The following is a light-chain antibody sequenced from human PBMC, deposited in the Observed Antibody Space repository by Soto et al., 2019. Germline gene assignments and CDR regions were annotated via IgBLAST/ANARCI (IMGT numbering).Light chain of an antibody. CDR1: QSVSSSY. CDR3: QQRSMT. J-gene: IGKJ4*01. V-gene: IGKV3D-20*02. CDR2: GAS. Sequence: EIVLTQSPGTLSLSPGERATLSCRASQSVSSSYLAWYQQKPGQAPRLLIYGASSRATGIPDRFSGSGSGTDFTLTISRLEPEDFAVYYCQQRSMTFGGGTKVDIK.